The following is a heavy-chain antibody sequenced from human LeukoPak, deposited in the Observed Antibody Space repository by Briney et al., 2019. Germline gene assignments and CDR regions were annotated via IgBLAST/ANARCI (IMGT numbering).Heavy chain of an antibody. CDR2: INPNSGGT. D-gene: IGHD3-22*01. CDR3: ARDGYYDSSGYHRYFQH. J-gene: IGHJ1*01. CDR1: GYIFTSYF. V-gene: IGHV1-2*02. Sequence: ASVKVSCKASGYIFTSYFMHWVRQAPGQGLEWMGWINPNSGGTNYAQKFQGRVTMTRDTSISTAYMELSRLRSDDTAVYYCARDGYYDSSGYHRYFQHWGQGTLVTVSS.